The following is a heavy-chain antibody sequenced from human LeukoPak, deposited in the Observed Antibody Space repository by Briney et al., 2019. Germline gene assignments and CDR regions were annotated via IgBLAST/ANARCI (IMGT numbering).Heavy chain of an antibody. V-gene: IGHV3-23*01. Sequence: GGSLRLSCAASGFTFSSYAMSWVRQAPGKGLEWVSAISGSGGSTYYADSVKGRFTISRDNSKNTLYLQMNSLRAEDTAVYYCAKTSLGAHYYDSSAYYYRSPDYWGQGTLVTVSS. D-gene: IGHD3-22*01. CDR2: ISGSGGST. CDR1: GFTFSSYA. CDR3: AKTSLGAHYYDSSAYYYRSPDY. J-gene: IGHJ4*02.